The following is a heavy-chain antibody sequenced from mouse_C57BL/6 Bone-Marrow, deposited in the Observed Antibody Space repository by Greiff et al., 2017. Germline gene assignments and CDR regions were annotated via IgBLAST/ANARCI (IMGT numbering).Heavy chain of an antibody. V-gene: IGHV1-59*01. CDR2: IDPSDSYT. J-gene: IGHJ2*01. D-gene: IGHD2-2*01. Sequence: QVQLQQPGAELVRPGTSVKLSCKASGYTFTSYWMHWVKQRPGQGLEWIGVIDPSDSYTNYNQKFKGKATLTVDTSPSTAYMQLSSLTSEDSAVYYCASVYYGYDEEGYFDYWGQGTTLTVSS. CDR1: GYTFTSYW. CDR3: ASVYYGYDEEGYFDY.